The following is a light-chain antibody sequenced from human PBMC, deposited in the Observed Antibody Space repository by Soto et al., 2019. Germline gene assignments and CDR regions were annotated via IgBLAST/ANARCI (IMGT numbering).Light chain of an antibody. CDR2: GNS. V-gene: IGLV1-40*01. CDR1: SSNIGAGYD. CDR3: QSYDSSLSGYV. Sequence: QSVLTQPPSVSGAPGQRVTISCTGSSSNIGAGYDVHWYQQLPGTAPKLLIYGNSNRPSGVPDRFSGSKSGTSASLAITGLQAEDEAVYYXQSYDSSLSGYVFGTGTKVTVL. J-gene: IGLJ1*01.